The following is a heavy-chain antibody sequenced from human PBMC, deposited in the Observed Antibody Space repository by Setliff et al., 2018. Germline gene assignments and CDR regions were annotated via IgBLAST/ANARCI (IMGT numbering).Heavy chain of an antibody. CDR3: ARVLQFLDWFDP. CDR1: GYTFTSYG. D-gene: IGHD3-3*01. J-gene: IGHJ5*02. CDR2: INPSGGST. Sequence: ASVKVSCKASGYTFTSYGISWVRQAPGQGLEWMGIINPSGGSTSYAQKFQGRVTIAADESTSTAYMELRSLRSDDTAVYYCARVLQFLDWFDPWGQGTLVTVSS. V-gene: IGHV1-18*01.